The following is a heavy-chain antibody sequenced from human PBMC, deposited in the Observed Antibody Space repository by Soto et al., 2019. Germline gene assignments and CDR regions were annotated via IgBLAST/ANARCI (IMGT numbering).Heavy chain of an antibody. J-gene: IGHJ6*02. CDR1: GFTVSSNY. Sequence: GGSLRLSCAASGFTVSSNYMSWVRQAPGKGLEWVSVIYSGGSTYYADSVKGRFTISRDNSKNTLYLQMNSLRAEDTAVYYCARDRRAYYYGSGRSYYYYGMDVWGQGTTVTVSS. CDR2: IYSGGST. V-gene: IGHV3-53*01. D-gene: IGHD3-10*01. CDR3: ARDRRAYYYGSGRSYYYYGMDV.